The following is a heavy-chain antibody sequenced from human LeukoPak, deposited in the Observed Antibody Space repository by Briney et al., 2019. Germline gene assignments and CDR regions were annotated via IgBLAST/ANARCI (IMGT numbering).Heavy chain of an antibody. D-gene: IGHD1-26*01. V-gene: IGHV4-30-2*01. CDR2: IYHSGST. CDR1: GGSISSGGYS. J-gene: IGHJ6*02. CDR3: ARVVEYYYYDMDV. Sequence: SETLSLTCAVSGGSISSGGYSWSWIRQPPGKGLEWIGYIYHSGSTYYNPSLKSRVTISVDRSKNQFSLKLSSVTAADTAVYYCARVVEYYYYDMDVWGQGTTVTVSS.